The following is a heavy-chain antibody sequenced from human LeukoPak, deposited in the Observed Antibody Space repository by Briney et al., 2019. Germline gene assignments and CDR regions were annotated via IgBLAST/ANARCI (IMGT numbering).Heavy chain of an antibody. V-gene: IGHV3-74*01. CDR2: INSDGSTT. CDR3: ARGGVAGGFDL. CDR1: GFTSSSYW. D-gene: IGHD2-8*01. J-gene: IGHJ3*01. Sequence: GGSLRLSCATSGFTSSSYWMPWVRQAPGKGLVWVSGINSDGSTTSFADSVKGRFTISRDNDKNTLYLQMNSLRADDTAVYYCARGGVAGGFDLWGQGTMVTVSS.